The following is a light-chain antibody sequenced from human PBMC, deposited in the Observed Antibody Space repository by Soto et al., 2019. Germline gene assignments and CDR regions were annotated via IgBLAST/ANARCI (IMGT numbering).Light chain of an antibody. Sequence: IVLTQSPGTLSLSPGERATLSCMASQSVSSSYLAWYQQKPGQAPRLLIYGASSRATGIPDRFSGSGSGTDFTLTISRLEPEDFAVYYCQQYGSSPLTFGGGTKVDIK. CDR3: QQYGSSPLT. CDR2: GAS. V-gene: IGKV3-20*01. CDR1: QSVSSSY. J-gene: IGKJ4*01.